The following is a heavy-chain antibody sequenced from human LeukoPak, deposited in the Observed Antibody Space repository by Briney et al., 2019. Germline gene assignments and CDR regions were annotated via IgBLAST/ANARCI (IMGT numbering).Heavy chain of an antibody. V-gene: IGHV4-30-2*01. D-gene: IGHD6-13*01. Sequence: SETLSLTCAVSGGSISSGGYSWSWIRQPPGKGLEWIGYIYHSGSTYYNPSLKSRVTISVDRSKNQFSLKLSSVTAADTAVYYCARGVSSSWLFGRVFPHYYFDYWGQGTLVTVSS. CDR3: ARGVSSSWLFGRVFPHYYFDY. CDR2: IYHSGST. CDR1: GGSISSGGYS. J-gene: IGHJ4*02.